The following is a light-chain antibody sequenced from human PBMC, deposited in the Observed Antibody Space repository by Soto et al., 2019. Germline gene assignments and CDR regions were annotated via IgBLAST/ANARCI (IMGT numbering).Light chain of an antibody. CDR1: QSISRW. V-gene: IGKV1-5*01. Sequence: DIQMTQSPSTLSASLGDRVTITCRASQSISRWLAWYQQKPGKAPKVLIYDASNLESGVPSRFSGSGSGTEFSLSISSLQPADFATYYYQHYNCYSMYSFGQGTKLEI. CDR2: DAS. J-gene: IGKJ2*01. CDR3: QHYNCYSMYS.